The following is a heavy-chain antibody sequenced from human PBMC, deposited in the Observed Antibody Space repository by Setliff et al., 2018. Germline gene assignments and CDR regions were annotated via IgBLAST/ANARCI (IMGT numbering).Heavy chain of an antibody. CDR3: ARDRGYNFWRGYFVKDYFDY. CDR2: ISAYSGNT. J-gene: IGHJ4*01. V-gene: IGHV1-18*01. Sequence: ASVKVSCKASGYTFTSYGISWVRQAPGQGLEWMGSISAYSGNTNYAQKLQGRVTMTTDTSTSTAYMEMRSLRSDDTAVYYCARDRGYNFWRGYFVKDYFDYWGQGTLVTVSS. CDR1: GYTFTSYG. D-gene: IGHD3-3*01.